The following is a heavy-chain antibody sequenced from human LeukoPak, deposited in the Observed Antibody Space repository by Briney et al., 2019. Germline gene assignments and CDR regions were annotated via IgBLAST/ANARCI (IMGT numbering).Heavy chain of an antibody. CDR2: VDSDGTTT. J-gene: IGHJ4*02. V-gene: IGHV3-74*01. CDR1: GVTISGYW. D-gene: IGHD6-13*01. CDR3: ARIITAAAADC. Sequence: GGSLRLSCVASGVTISGYWMHWVRQAPGKGLAWVSRVDSDGTTTRYADSVKGRFAISRDNAKNTVYLQMNSLRAEDTAVYYCARIITAAAADCWGQGTLVAVSS.